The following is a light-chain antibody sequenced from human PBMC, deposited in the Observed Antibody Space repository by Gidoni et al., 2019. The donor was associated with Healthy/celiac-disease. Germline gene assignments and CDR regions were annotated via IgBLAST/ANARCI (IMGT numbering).Light chain of an antibody. Sequence: DIVITPSPDSLAVSLGERATINCKSSQRVLYSSNNKNYLAWYQQKPGQPPKLLIYWASTRESGVPDRFSGSGSGKDFTLTISSLQAEDVAVYYCQQYYSTPPTFGQGTKVEIK. CDR2: WAS. CDR3: QQYYSTPPT. J-gene: IGKJ1*01. V-gene: IGKV4-1*01. CDR1: QRVLYSSNNKNY.